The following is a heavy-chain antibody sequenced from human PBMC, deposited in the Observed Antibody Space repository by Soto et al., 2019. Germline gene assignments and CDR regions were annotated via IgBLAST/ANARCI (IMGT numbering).Heavy chain of an antibody. D-gene: IGHD3-22*01. CDR1: GFTFSSYA. J-gene: IGHJ4*02. CDR2: ISGSGGNT. CDR3: AKDSTIIVVEFDS. V-gene: IGHV3-23*01. Sequence: XVSLRLSFAASGFTFSSYAMSWVRQAPGKGLEWVSVISGSGGNTFYADSVKGRFTISRDNSKNTLYLQMSSLRAEDTAVYYCAKDSTIIVVEFDSWGQGTLVTVSS.